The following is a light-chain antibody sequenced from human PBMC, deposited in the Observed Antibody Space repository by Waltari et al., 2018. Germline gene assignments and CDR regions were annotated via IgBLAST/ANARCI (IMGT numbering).Light chain of an antibody. CDR1: TSDVGGYNY. CDR2: DVT. J-gene: IGLJ3*02. V-gene: IGLV2-14*03. Sequence: SALTQPASVSESPGQSITISCTGTTSDVGGYNYVSWYQQHPDKAPKLMIYDVTNRPSGVSNRFSGSKSGNTASLTISGLQAEDEADYYCSSFTSSSTWVFGGGTKLTVL. CDR3: SSFTSSSTWV.